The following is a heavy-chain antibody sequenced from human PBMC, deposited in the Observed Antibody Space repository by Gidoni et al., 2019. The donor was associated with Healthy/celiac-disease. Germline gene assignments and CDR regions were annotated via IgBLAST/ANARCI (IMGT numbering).Heavy chain of an antibody. J-gene: IGHJ4*02. CDR3: AKGRRHSNYNPGFDY. D-gene: IGHD1-26*01. Sequence: EVQLLESGGGLVQPGGSLRRSCAAYGFTFSSYAMSGVRPAPGEGLEWVSSISGGGGSTYYADSVKGRFTISRDNSKNTLFLQMNSLRAEDTAVYYCAKGRRHSNYNPGFDYWGQGTLVTVSS. CDR2: ISGGGGST. V-gene: IGHV3-23*01. CDR1: GFTFSSYA.